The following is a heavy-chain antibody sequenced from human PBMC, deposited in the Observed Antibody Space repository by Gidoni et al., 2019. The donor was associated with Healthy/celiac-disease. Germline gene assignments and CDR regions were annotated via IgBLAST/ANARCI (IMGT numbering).Heavy chain of an antibody. Sequence: QVQLVESGGGVVQPGRSLRLSCAASGFTFSSYAMHWVRQAPGKGLELVAVISYDGSNKYYADSVKGRFTISRDNSKNTLYLQMNSLRAEDTAVYYCARDCGTHGVGFDYWGQGTLVTVSS. J-gene: IGHJ4*02. CDR2: ISYDGSNK. D-gene: IGHD1-26*01. V-gene: IGHV3-30*04. CDR3: ARDCGTHGVGFDY. CDR1: GFTFSSYA.